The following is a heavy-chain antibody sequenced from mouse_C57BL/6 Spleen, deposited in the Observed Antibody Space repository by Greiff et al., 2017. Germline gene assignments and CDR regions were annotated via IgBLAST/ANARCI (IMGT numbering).Heavy chain of an antibody. CDR2: INPSSGYT. Sequence: QVQLQQSGAELARPGASVKMSCKASGYTFTSYTMHWVKQRPGQGLEWIGYINPSSGYTKYNQKFKDKATLTADKSSSTAYMQLSSLTSEDSAVYYCAKERGYEGFAYWGQGTLVTVSA. J-gene: IGHJ3*01. V-gene: IGHV1-4*01. D-gene: IGHD2-2*01. CDR1: GYTFTSYT. CDR3: AKERGYEGFAY.